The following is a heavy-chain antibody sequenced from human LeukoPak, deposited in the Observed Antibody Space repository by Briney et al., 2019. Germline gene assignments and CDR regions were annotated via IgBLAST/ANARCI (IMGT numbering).Heavy chain of an antibody. CDR1: GDSISYHNYY. V-gene: IGHV4-39*01. Sequence: SETLSLTCAVSGDSISYHNYYWDWIRQPPGKGLEWIGTVYYTGNTYYNPSLKSRFAISVGTSKNQFSLQLTSMTAADTAVYYCARLRAMAGHRGGFDFWGRGTMVTVSS. CDR3: ARLRAMAGHRGGFDF. CDR2: VYYTGNT. J-gene: IGHJ3*01. D-gene: IGHD4-23*01.